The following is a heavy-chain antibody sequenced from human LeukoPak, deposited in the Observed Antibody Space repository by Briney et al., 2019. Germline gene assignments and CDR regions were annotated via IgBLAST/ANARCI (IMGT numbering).Heavy chain of an antibody. CDR2: IYTSGAT. Sequence: PSETLSLTCTVTSGSISGHYWSWIRQPAGKEMQWIGRIYTSGATNYNPSLKSRVTISVDTSKNQFSLKLSSVTAADTAVYYCARARGYYPHNFDYWGQGTLVTVSS. D-gene: IGHD3-22*01. J-gene: IGHJ4*02. CDR3: ARARGYYPHNFDY. V-gene: IGHV4-4*07. CDR1: SGSISGHY.